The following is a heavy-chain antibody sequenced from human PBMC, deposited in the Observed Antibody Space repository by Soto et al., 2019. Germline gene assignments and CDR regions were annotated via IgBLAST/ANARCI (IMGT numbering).Heavy chain of an antibody. CDR3: ARGRVSRDSSGYYYDY. Sequence: SETLSLTCAVYGGSFSGYYWSWIRQPPGKGLEWIGEINHSGSTNYNPSLKSRVTISVDTSKNQFSLKLSSVTAADTAVYYCARGRVSRDSSGYYYDYWGQGTLVTVSS. CDR2: INHSGST. V-gene: IGHV4-34*01. J-gene: IGHJ4*02. D-gene: IGHD3-22*01. CDR1: GGSFSGYY.